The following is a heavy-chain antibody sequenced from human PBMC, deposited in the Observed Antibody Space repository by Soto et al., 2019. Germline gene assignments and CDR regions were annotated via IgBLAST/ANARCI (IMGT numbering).Heavy chain of an antibody. J-gene: IGHJ5*02. D-gene: IGHD3-10*01. CDR2: INPNSGGT. CDR3: ARAGMTLRWFGEGTVETYNWFDP. V-gene: IGHV1-2*02. CDR1: GYTFTGYY. Sequence: QVQLVQSGAEVKKPGASVKVSCKASGYTFTGYYMHWVRQAPGQGLEWMGWINPNSGGTNYAQKFQGRVTMTRYTSISTADMELSRLRSDDTAVYYCARAGMTLRWFGEGTVETYNWFDPWGQGTLVTVSS.